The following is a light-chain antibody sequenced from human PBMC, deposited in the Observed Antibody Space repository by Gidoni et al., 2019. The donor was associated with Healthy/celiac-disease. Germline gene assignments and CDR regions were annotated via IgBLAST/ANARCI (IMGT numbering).Light chain of an antibody. V-gene: IGLV3-21*02. CDR3: QVWDSSSDNPV. Sequence: SYVLTQPPSVSVAPGQTARITWWGNNIGSKSVHWYQQKPGQAPVLVVYDDSERPSGIPERFSGSNSGNKATLTISRVEAGDEADYYCQVWDSSSDNPVFGGGTKLTVL. CDR1: NIGSKS. CDR2: DDS. J-gene: IGLJ2*01.